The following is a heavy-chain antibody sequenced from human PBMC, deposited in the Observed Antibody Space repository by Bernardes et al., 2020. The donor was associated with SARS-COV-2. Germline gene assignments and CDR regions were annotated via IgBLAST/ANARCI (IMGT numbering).Heavy chain of an antibody. CDR2: IDPKDSYS. D-gene: IGHD2-15*01. CDR1: GYTFINYW. J-gene: IGHJ3*02. CDR3: ARRRVGYCSDGVCSDSFDI. V-gene: IGHV5-10-1*01. Sequence: GESLKISCEGSGYTFINYWINWVRQMPGKGLEWMGTIDPKDSYSKYSPSFEGHVTMSVDRSTRAAHLHWSSLKASDTAIYFCARRRVGYCSDGVCSDSFDIWGHGTMVTVSS.